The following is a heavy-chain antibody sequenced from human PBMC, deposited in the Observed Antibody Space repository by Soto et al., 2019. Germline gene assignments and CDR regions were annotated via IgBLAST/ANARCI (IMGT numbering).Heavy chain of an antibody. Sequence: SETLSLTCTVSGGSISSSSYYWGWIRQPPGKGLEWIGSIYYSGSTYYNPSLKSRVTISVDTSKNQFSLKLSSVTAADTAVYYCARGLRLPDAFDIWGQGTMVTVSS. J-gene: IGHJ3*02. CDR2: IYYSGST. V-gene: IGHV4-39*01. CDR1: GGSISSSSYY. CDR3: ARGLRLPDAFDI. D-gene: IGHD2-21*02.